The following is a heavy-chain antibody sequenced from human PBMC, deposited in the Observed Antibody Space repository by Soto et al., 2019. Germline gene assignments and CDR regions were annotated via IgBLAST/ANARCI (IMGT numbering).Heavy chain of an antibody. Sequence: SETLSLTCTVSGGSISSYRWGWIRQPAGKGLEWIGRLNTYGNTHYNPSLKSRVTVSVDTSRNQFFLTLRSVTAADSAVYHCGRESGETWDYEASWGQGTPVTVSS. V-gene: IGHV4-4*07. CDR3: GRESGETWDYEAS. CDR1: GGSISSYR. J-gene: IGHJ5*02. D-gene: IGHD1-7*01. CDR2: LNTYGNT.